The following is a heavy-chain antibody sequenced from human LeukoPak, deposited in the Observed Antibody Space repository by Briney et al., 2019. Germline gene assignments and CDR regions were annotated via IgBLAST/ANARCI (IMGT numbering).Heavy chain of an antibody. CDR1: GFTFSSYS. CDR3: AREEYGGYDFDY. Sequence: GGSLRLSCAASGFTFSSYSMNWVRQAPGKGLEGVSSISSSSSYIYYADSVKGRFTISRDNAKNSLYLQMNSLRAEDTAVYYCAREEYGGYDFDYWGQGTLVTVSS. D-gene: IGHD5-12*01. J-gene: IGHJ4*02. V-gene: IGHV3-21*01. CDR2: ISSSSSYI.